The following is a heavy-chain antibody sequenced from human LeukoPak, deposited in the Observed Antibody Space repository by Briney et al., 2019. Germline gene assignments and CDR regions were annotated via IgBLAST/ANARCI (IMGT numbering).Heavy chain of an antibody. D-gene: IGHD3-22*01. Sequence: GASVKVSCKASGYTFTGYYMHWVRQAPGQGLEWMGRINPNSGGTNYAQKFQGRVTMTRDTSISTAYMELSRLRSDDTAVYYCARGYYDSSGYYGVIDAFGIWGQGTMVTVSS. CDR2: INPNSGGT. CDR1: GYTFTGYY. CDR3: ARGYYDSSGYYGVIDAFGI. J-gene: IGHJ3*02. V-gene: IGHV1-2*06.